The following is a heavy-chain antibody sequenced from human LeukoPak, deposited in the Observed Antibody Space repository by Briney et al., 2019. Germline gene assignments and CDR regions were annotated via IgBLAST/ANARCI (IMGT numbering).Heavy chain of an antibody. Sequence: SETLSLTCTVSGGSISSSSYYWGWIRQPPGKGLEWIGSIYYSGSTYYNPSLKSRVTISVDTSKNQFSLKLSSVTAADTAVYYCARIAGGRNFDYWGQGTLVTVSS. D-gene: IGHD2-21*01. CDR3: ARIAGGRNFDY. CDR2: IYYSGST. V-gene: IGHV4-39*07. J-gene: IGHJ4*02. CDR1: GGSISSSSYY.